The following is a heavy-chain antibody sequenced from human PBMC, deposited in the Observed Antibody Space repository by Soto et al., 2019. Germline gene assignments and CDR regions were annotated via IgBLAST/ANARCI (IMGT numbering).Heavy chain of an antibody. V-gene: IGHV1-3*01. J-gene: IGHJ4*02. Sequence: ASVKVSCKASGYTFTSYAMRWVRQAPGQRLEWMGWINAGSGNTKYSQKFQGRVTITRDTSTSTAYMELSSLRSEDTAVYYCAREVTGRFDYWGQGTLVTVSS. D-gene: IGHD1-20*01. CDR3: AREVTGRFDY. CDR1: GYTFTSYA. CDR2: INAGSGNT.